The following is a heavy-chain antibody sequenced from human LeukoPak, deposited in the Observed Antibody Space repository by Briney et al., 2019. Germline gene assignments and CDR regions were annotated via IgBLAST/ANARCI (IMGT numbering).Heavy chain of an antibody. J-gene: IGHJ4*02. Sequence: PSETLSLTCTVSGGSISSGGYYWSWIRQHPGKGLEWIGYIYYSGNTYYNPSLKSRVTISVDTSKNQFSLKLSSVTAADTAVYYCARVGYGHFDYWGQGTLVTVSP. CDR2: IYYSGNT. CDR1: GGSISSGGYY. D-gene: IGHD5-18*01. CDR3: ARVGYGHFDY. V-gene: IGHV4-31*03.